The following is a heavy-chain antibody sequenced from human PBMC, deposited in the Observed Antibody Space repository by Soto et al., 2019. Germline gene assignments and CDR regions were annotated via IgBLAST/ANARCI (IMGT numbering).Heavy chain of an antibody. V-gene: IGHV1-8*01. CDR2: MNPDSGTA. D-gene: IGHD2-15*01. J-gene: IGHJ4*02. Sequence: ASVKVSCTASGYTFTNSDINWVRQAPGQGLEWMGWMNPDSGTAAYAQKFQGRVTLTTSTSTSTVYMEMRSLGSEDTAVYYCARRPHCSGGICYYGLDNWGQGTLVTVSS. CDR1: GYTFTNSD. CDR3: ARRPHCSGGICYYGLDN.